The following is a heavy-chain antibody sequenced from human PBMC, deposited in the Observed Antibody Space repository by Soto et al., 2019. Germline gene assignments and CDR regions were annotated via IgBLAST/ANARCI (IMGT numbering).Heavy chain of an antibody. Sequence: QIQLVQSGAEMKKPGASVKVSCKPSGYTFTHYGVSWLRQAPGQGLEWMGWISAYNGNTDYAHKFQGRGALTTDTSTITAYMELRGLSPDDTAVYYCARDVPGSGVPFWDYWGQGTLVTVSS. CDR3: ARDVPGSGVPFWDY. D-gene: IGHD2-15*01. CDR2: ISAYNGNT. V-gene: IGHV1-18*04. CDR1: GYTFTHYG. J-gene: IGHJ4*02.